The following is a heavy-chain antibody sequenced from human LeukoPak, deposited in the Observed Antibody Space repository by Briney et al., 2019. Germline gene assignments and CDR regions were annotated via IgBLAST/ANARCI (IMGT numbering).Heavy chain of an antibody. V-gene: IGHV4-38-2*02. D-gene: IGHD6-19*01. J-gene: IGHJ4*02. CDR2: IYHSGST. CDR3: ARGVAVAPWGY. CDR1: GYSISSGYY. Sequence: SETLSLTCTVSGYSISSGYYWGWIRQPPGKGLEWIGSIYHSGSTNYNPSLKSRVTISVDTSKDQFSLKLSSVTAADTAVYYCARGVAVAPWGYWGQGTLVTVSS.